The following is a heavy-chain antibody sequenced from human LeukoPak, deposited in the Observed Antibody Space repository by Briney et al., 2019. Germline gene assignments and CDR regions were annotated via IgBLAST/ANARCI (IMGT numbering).Heavy chain of an antibody. CDR2: IDPPNSST. V-gene: IGHV5-51*01. CDR3: ARLSTGGYYYVPY. D-gene: IGHD3-22*01. CDR1: GSTFINYW. J-gene: IGHJ4*02. Sequence: GASRKISSKASGSTFINYWIGWGRRRPGKGVEGMGIIDPPNSSTSYTPSFQAPLTISAHNSITPAYLHWSSLKASATVMYFCARLSTGGYYYVPYWGQGTLVTVSS.